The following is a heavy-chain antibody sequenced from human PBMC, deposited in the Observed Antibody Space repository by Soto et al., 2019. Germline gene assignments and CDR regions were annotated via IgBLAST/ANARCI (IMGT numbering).Heavy chain of an antibody. V-gene: IGHV1-69*08. CDR3: ARDKYYYGSGSYYNPEGY. CDR2: IIPILGIA. D-gene: IGHD3-10*01. CDR1: GGTFSSYT. J-gene: IGHJ4*02. Sequence: QVQLVQSGAEVKKPGSSVKVSCKASGGTFSSYTISWVRQAPGQGLEWRGRIIPILGIANYAQKFQGRVTITADXXTXTXYMELSSLRSEDTAVYYCARDKYYYGSGSYYNPEGYWGQGTLVTVSS.